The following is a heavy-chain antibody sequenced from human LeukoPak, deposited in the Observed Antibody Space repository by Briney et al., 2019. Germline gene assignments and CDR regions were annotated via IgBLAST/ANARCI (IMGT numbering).Heavy chain of an antibody. J-gene: IGHJ3*02. CDR3: ARELKYCSGGSCYSADAFDI. CDR1: GYTFTSYG. Sequence: GASVKVSCKASGYTFTSYGISWVRQAPGQGLEWMGWINPNSGGTNYAQKFQGRVTMTRDTSISTAYMELSRLRSDDTAVYYCARELKYCSGGSCYSADAFDIWGQGTMVTVSS. V-gene: IGHV1-2*02. D-gene: IGHD2-15*01. CDR2: INPNSGGT.